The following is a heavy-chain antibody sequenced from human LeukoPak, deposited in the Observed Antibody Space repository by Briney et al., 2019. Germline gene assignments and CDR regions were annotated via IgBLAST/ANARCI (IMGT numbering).Heavy chain of an antibody. V-gene: IGHV3-23*01. CDR1: GFIFTSYA. Sequence: GGSLRLSCAASGFIFTSYAMSWVRQAPGKGLEWVSTISGSGGSTYSADSVKGRFTISRDNAKNSLYLQMNSLRAEDTAVYYCARDRDSGTYYYGMDVWGQGTTVTVSS. D-gene: IGHD1-26*01. CDR3: ARDRDSGTYYYGMDV. J-gene: IGHJ6*02. CDR2: ISGSGGST.